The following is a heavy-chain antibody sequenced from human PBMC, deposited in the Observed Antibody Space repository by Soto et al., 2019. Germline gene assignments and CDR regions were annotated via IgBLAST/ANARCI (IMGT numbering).Heavy chain of an antibody. CDR3: ARTACESISCSHYFTYGMDV. V-gene: IGHV1-69*01. CDR2: IIVLFGTA. D-gene: IGHD2-2*01. CDR1: GGSFSSYA. J-gene: IGHJ6*02. Sequence: QVQLVQSGAEVKKPGSSVKVSCKASGGSFSSYAITWVRQAPGQALEWMGGIIVLFGTANYAQNFQGRVTINADEPTSTAYMELSSLRSEDTAVYYCARTACESISCSHYFTYGMDVWGQGTTVTVSS.